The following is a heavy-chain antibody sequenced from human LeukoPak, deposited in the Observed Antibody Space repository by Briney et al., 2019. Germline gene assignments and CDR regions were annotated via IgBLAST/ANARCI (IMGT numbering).Heavy chain of an antibody. CDR2: IAYDGNNT. Sequence: GGSLRLSCVASGFIFSDYGIQWVRQAPGKGLEWVAVIAYDGNNTYYGDSVRGRFTISRDNSKKMVYLGMNSLRVEDTAVYYCAKTGMLRRVGYLDVWGKGTAVIVSS. D-gene: IGHD1-1*01. V-gene: IGHV3-30*18. CDR1: GFIFSDYG. CDR3: AKTGMLRRVGYLDV. J-gene: IGHJ6*04.